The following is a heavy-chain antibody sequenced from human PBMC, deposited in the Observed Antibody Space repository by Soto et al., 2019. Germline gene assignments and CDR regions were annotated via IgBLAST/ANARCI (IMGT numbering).Heavy chain of an antibody. CDR3: AKDYYDSSGYYPGFDYYYGMDV. CDR2: ISYDGSNK. V-gene: IGHV3-30*18. Sequence: GGSLRLSCAASGFTFSSYGMHWVRQAPGKGLEWVAVISYDGSNKYYADSVKGRFTISRDNSKNTLYLQMNSLRAEDTAVYYCAKDYYDSSGYYPGFDYYYGMDVWRQGTTVTVSS. CDR1: GFTFSSYG. D-gene: IGHD3-22*01. J-gene: IGHJ6*02.